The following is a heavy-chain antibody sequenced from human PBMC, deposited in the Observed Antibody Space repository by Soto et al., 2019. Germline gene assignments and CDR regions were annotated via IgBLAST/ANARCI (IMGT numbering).Heavy chain of an antibody. CDR2: ISGSGFKK. CDR3: AKNQGVELVPLATVDWFDP. J-gene: IGHJ5*02. Sequence: GSLRLSCAASGFIFENFGMSWVRQAPGKGLEWISSISGSGFKKYYADSVKGRFTISGDNSKSTVYLELNNLSAEDTAVYHCAKNQGVELVPLATVDWFDPWGQGSVVTV. CDR1: GFIFENFG. D-gene: IGHD1-26*01. V-gene: IGHV3-23*01.